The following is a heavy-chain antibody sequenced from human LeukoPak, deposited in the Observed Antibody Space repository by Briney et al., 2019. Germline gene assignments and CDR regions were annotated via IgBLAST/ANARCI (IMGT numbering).Heavy chain of an antibody. V-gene: IGHV1-69*13. D-gene: IGHD5-12*01. Sequence: SLKVSCKDSGGTFSSYAISWVRHAPGQGLEWMGGIIPIFGTANYAQKFQGRVTITADESTSTAYMELSSLRSEDTAVYYCARDLKGLRFGANWFDPWGQGTLVTVSS. J-gene: IGHJ5*02. CDR3: ARDLKGLRFGANWFDP. CDR1: GGTFSSYA. CDR2: IIPIFGTA.